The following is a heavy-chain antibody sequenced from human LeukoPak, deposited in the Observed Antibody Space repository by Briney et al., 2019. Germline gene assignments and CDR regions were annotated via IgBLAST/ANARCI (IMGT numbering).Heavy chain of an antibody. CDR1: GGSISSSNW. CDR3: ARDPADYDFWSGYYHYYFDY. J-gene: IGHJ4*02. D-gene: IGHD3-3*01. V-gene: IGHV4-4*02. Sequence: SETLSLTCAVSGGSISSSNWWSWVRQPPGKGLEWIGEIYHSGSTNYNPSLKSRVTISVDKSKNQFSLKLSSVTAADTAVYYCARDPADYDFWSGYYHYYFDYWGQGTLVSVSS. CDR2: IYHSGST.